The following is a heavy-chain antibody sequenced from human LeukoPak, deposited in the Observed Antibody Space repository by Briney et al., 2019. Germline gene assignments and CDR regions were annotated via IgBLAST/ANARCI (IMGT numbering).Heavy chain of an antibody. J-gene: IGHJ3*02. CDR1: GFTFSSYA. Sequence: PGGSLRLSCAASGFTFSSYAMSWVRQAPGKGLEWVSSISGSGGSTYYADSVRGRFTISRDNSNNTLYLQMNSLRAEDTAVYYCAKGRNKWLVDAFDIWGQGTMVTVSS. D-gene: IGHD6-19*01. CDR3: AKGRNKWLVDAFDI. V-gene: IGHV3-23*01. CDR2: ISGSGGST.